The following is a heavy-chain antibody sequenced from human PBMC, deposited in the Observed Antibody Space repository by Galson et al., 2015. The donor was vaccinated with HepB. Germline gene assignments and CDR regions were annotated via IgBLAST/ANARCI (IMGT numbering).Heavy chain of an antibody. CDR2: ISAYNGNT. CDR1: GYTFTSYG. Sequence: SVKVSCKASGYTFTSYGISWVRQAPGQGLEWMGWISAYNGNTNYAQKLQGRVTMTTDTSTSTAYMELRSLRSDDTAVYYCTRGPYGSGSYPYNWFDPWGQGTLVTVSS. D-gene: IGHD3-10*01. CDR3: TRGPYGSGSYPYNWFDP. V-gene: IGHV1-18*01. J-gene: IGHJ5*02.